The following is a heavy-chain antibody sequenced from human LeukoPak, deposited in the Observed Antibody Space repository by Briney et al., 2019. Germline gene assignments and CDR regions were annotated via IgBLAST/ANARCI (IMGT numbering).Heavy chain of an antibody. V-gene: IGHV4-61*02. Sequence: SQTLSLTCTVSGGSIRSGSYYWSWIRQPAGKGLEWIGRTYTSGTTNYNPSLKSRVTISVDTSKNQFSLKLRSVTAADTAVYYCARATGSSVPYYYYMDVWGKGTTVTVSS. CDR1: GGSIRSGSYY. J-gene: IGHJ6*03. D-gene: IGHD2-2*01. CDR2: TYTSGTT. CDR3: ARATGSSVPYYYYMDV.